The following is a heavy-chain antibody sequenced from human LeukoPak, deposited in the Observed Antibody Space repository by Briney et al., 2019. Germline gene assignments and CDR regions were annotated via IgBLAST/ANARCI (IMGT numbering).Heavy chain of an antibody. D-gene: IGHD3-10*01. V-gene: IGHV3-21*04. CDR3: AKDQDGSGEGDAFDI. CDR2: ISTSSSYI. CDR1: GFSFSDHW. J-gene: IGHJ3*02. Sequence: GGSLRLSCVASGFSFSDHWVNWFRQAPGKGLEWVSSISTSSSYIYYADSVKGRFTISRDNAKNSLYLQMNSLRAEDTAVYYCAKDQDGSGEGDAFDIWGQGTMVTVSS.